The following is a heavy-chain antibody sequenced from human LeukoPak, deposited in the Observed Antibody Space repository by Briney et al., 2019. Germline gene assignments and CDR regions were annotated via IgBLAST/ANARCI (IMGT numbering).Heavy chain of an antibody. Sequence: ASVKVSCKASGYSFTAYYMHWVRQAPGQGLEWMGIINPSGGSTSYAQKLQGRVTMTTDTSTSTAYMELRSLRSDDTAVYYCARDFPGYDSSGYNTGDYWGQGTLVTVSS. CDR1: GYSFTAYY. CDR2: INPSGGST. CDR3: ARDFPGYDSSGYNTGDY. J-gene: IGHJ4*02. V-gene: IGHV1-46*01. D-gene: IGHD3-22*01.